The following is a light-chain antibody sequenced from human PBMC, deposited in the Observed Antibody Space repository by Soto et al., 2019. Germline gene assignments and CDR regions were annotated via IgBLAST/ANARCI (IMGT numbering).Light chain of an antibody. Sequence: QSALTQPASVSGSPGQTITISCTGAVSEVAGYTYVSWYQQHPGKGPKVIIYDVSNRPLGVSNRFSGSKSGTTASLTISGLQAEDEADDYCSSVTRIVGLFGGGTKLTVL. CDR1: VSEVAGYTY. V-gene: IGLV2-14*03. CDR2: DVS. J-gene: IGLJ2*01. CDR3: SSVTRIVGL.